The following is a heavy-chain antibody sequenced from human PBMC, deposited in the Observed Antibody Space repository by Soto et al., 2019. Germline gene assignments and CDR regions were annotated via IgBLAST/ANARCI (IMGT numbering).Heavy chain of an antibody. Sequence: PGGSLRLSCAASGFTFSSYAMHWVRQAPGKGLEWLAVISLAGENKYYADSVKGRFTISRDDSKNTLYLQMNSLRAEDTAVYYCASGTFDYWGQGTLVTVSS. V-gene: IGHV3-30*04. J-gene: IGHJ4*02. CDR3: ASGTFDY. CDR1: GFTFSSYA. CDR2: ISLAGENK.